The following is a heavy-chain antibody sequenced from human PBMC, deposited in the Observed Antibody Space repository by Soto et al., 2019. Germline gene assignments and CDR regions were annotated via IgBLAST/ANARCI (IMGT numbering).Heavy chain of an antibody. CDR1: GYTFTSYG. Sequence: ASVKVSCKASGYTFTSYGISWVRQAPGQGLEWMGWISAYNGNTNYAQKLQGRVTMTTDTSTSTAYMELRSLRSDDTAVYYCARDFWADDDGDYEQVVSAFESWGQGTMVTVAS. CDR3: ARDFWADDDGDYEQVVSAFES. CDR2: ISAYNGNT. V-gene: IGHV1-18*01. D-gene: IGHD4-17*01. J-gene: IGHJ3*02.